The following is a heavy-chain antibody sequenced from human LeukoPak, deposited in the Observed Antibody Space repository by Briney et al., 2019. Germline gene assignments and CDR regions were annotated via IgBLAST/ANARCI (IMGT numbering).Heavy chain of an antibody. CDR2: ISYDGSNK. D-gene: IGHD4-17*01. V-gene: IGHV3-30*03. J-gene: IGHJ6*02. CDR1: GFTFSGYG. CDR3: ARDQHDYGDYSLRVGYYGMDV. Sequence: GGSLRLSCAASGFTFSGYGMHWVRQAPGKGLEWVAVISYDGSNKYYADSVKGRFTISRDNSKNTLYLQMNSLRAEDTAVYYCARDQHDYGDYSLRVGYYGMDVWGQGTTVTVSS.